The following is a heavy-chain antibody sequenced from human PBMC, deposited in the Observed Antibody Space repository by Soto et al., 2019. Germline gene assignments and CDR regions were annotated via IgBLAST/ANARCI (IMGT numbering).Heavy chain of an antibody. CDR2: IYPGDSDT. CDR3: ATSVTTAPDAFDI. J-gene: IGHJ3*02. V-gene: IGHV5-51*01. CDR1: GYSFTSYW. Sequence: ESLKISFKGSGYSFTSYWIGWVRQMPGKGLEWMGIIYPGDSDTRYSPSFQGQVTISADKSISTAYLQWSSLKASDTAMYYCATSVTTAPDAFDIWGQGTMVTVSS. D-gene: IGHD4-17*01.